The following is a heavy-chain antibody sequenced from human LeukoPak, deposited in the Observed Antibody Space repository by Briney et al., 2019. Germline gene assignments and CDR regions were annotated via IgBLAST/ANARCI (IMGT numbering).Heavy chain of an antibody. CDR1: GFTFSSYA. V-gene: IGHV3-23*01. CDR3: ARGGYSSSWYHDS. D-gene: IGHD6-13*01. Sequence: GGSLRLSCAASGFTFSSYAMSWVRQAPGKGLEWVSAISGSGGSTYYADSVKGRFTISRDNSKNTLYLQMNSLRAEDTAVYYCARGGYSSSWYHDSWGQGTLVTVSS. CDR2: ISGSGGST. J-gene: IGHJ4*02.